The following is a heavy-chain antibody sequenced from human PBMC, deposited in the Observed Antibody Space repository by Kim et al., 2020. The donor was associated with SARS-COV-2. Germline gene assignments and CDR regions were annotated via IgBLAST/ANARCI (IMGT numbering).Heavy chain of an antibody. CDR1: GYTFTSYA. CDR3: ARDSGTYYYDSSGYRWFDP. Sequence: ASVKVSCKASGYTFTSYAMHWVRQAPGQRLEWMGWINAGNGNTKYSQKFQGRVTITRDTSASTAYMELSSLRSEDTAVYYCARDSGTYYYDSSGYRWFDPWGQGTLVTVSS. J-gene: IGHJ5*02. CDR2: INAGNGNT. V-gene: IGHV1-3*01. D-gene: IGHD3-22*01.